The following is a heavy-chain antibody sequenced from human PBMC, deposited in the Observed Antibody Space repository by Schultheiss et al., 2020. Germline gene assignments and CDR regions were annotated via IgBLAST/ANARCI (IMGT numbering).Heavy chain of an antibody. CDR1: GFTFSSYA. CDR3: EAIAPIDY. V-gene: IGHV3-21*01. CDR2: ISSSSSYI. Sequence: GGSLRLSCAASGFTFSSYAMSWVRQAPGKGLEWVSSISSSSSYIYYADSVKGRFTISRDNAKNSLYLQMNSLRAEDTAVYYCEAIAPIDYWGQGTLVTVSS. J-gene: IGHJ4*02. D-gene: IGHD2-2*02.